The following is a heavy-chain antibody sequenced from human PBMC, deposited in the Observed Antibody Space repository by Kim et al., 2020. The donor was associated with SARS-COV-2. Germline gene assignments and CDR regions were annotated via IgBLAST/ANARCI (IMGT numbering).Heavy chain of an antibody. V-gene: IGHV7-4-1*02. J-gene: IGHJ4*02. CDR2: INTNTGNP. Sequence: ASVKVSCKASGYTFTSYAMNWVRQAPGQGLEWMGWINTNTGNPTYAQGFTGRFVFSLDTSVSTAYLQISSLKAEDTAVYYCARDGEEYGQQLGGPDYWGQGTLVTVSS. CDR3: ARDGEEYGQQLGGPDY. CDR1: GYTFTSYA. D-gene: IGHD6-13*01.